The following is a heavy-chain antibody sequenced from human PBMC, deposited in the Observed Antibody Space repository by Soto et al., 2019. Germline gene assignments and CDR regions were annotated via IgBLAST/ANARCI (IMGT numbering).Heavy chain of an antibody. Sequence: GESLKISCSCPGYTFTSYRIGWVRQMSGKGLEWMGIIYPGDSDIRYSPSFQGQVTISVDKSISTACLQWSSLKASDTAMYYCVRMGGYYYDSSGHNYLDYWGQGTPVTVSS. CDR2: IYPGDSDI. CDR3: VRMGGYYYDSSGHNYLDY. V-gene: IGHV5-51*01. CDR1: GYTFTSYR. D-gene: IGHD3-22*01. J-gene: IGHJ4*02.